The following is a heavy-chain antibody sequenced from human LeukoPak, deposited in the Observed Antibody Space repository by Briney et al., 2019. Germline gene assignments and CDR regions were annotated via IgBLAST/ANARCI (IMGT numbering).Heavy chain of an antibody. V-gene: IGHV4-39*01. D-gene: IGHD4-17*01. CDR3: ARHVHEKDYGDYSGFDY. J-gene: IGHJ4*02. CDR2: VYYSGSA. CDR1: GGSFGSGTYY. Sequence: SETLSLTCTVSGGSFGSGTYYWSWIRQSPGKGLEWIGNVYYSGSAYYNPSLKSRVTISVDTSKNQFSLELSSVTAADTAVYYCARHVHEKDYGDYSGFDYWGQGTLVTVSS.